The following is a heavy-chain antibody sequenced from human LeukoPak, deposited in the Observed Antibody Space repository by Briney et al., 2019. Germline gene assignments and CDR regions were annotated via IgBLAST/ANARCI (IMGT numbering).Heavy chain of an antibody. D-gene: IGHD5-18*01. V-gene: IGHV4-30-4*01. CDR2: IFYSGNT. CDR3: ARAMYSYGFYFDY. CDR1: RGSISSGAYY. Sequence: SETLSLTCTVSRGSISSGAYYWTWIRQPPGKGLEWIGYIFYSGNTYYNPSLKSRVTISVDTSKNQFSLKLSSVTAADTAAYYCARAMYSYGFYFDYWGQGSLVTVSS. J-gene: IGHJ4*02.